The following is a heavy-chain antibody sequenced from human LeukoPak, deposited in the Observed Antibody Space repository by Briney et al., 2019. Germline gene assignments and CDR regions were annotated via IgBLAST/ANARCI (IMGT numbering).Heavy chain of an antibody. D-gene: IGHD3-16*01. J-gene: IGHJ3*01. Sequence: GGSLRLSCAASGFTFSSYSMNWVRQAPGRGLEWVALLWYDGTNENYADSVKGRFTISRDNSKNTMYLQMNNLRAEDTAVYYCARRGTPNAFDLWGQGTMVTVSS. CDR3: ARRGTPNAFDL. CDR2: LWYDGTNE. CDR1: GFTFSSYS. V-gene: IGHV3-33*08.